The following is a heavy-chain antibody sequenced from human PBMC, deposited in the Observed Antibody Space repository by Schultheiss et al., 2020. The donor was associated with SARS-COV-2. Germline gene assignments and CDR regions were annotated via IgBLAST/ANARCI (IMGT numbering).Heavy chain of an antibody. V-gene: IGHV4-4*07. CDR1: GGSISSYY. CDR2: MYTSGNT. Sequence: SETLSLTCIVSGGSISSYYLNWIRQSAGKGLEWIGRMYTSGNTNYNPSLKSRDTMSVDTSKNQFSLKLSAVTAADTAVYYGARLAKLGRDYDYYYYMDVWGKGSTVTVSS. D-gene: IGHD3-16*01. CDR3: ARLAKLGRDYDYYYYMDV. J-gene: IGHJ6*03.